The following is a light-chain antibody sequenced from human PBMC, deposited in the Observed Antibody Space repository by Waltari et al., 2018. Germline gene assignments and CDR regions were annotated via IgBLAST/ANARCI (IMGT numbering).Light chain of an antibody. CDR2: GAS. V-gene: IGKV3-20*01. Sequence: EIVLTQSPGTLSLSPGERDTLPCRASQSVSSSDLAWYQQKPGQAPRLLIYGASSRATGIPDRFSGSGSGTDFTLTISRLEPEDFAVYYCQQYGSSPFTFGPGTKVDIK. CDR3: QQYGSSPFT. J-gene: IGKJ3*01. CDR1: QSVSSSD.